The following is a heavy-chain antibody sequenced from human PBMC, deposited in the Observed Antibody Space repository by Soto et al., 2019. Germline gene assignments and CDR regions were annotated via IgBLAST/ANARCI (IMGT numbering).Heavy chain of an antibody. Sequence: QVQLVQSGAEVKKPGSSVKVSCKASGGTFSSYAISWVRQAPGQGLEWMGGIIPIFGTANYAQKFQGRVTINADESTSTAYMELRSLRSEDTGVYYCAQRNYPPYYYYGMDVWGQGTTVTVSS. CDR3: AQRNYPPYYYYGMDV. D-gene: IGHD1-7*01. CDR1: GGTFSSYA. J-gene: IGHJ6*02. CDR2: IIPIFGTA. V-gene: IGHV1-69*12.